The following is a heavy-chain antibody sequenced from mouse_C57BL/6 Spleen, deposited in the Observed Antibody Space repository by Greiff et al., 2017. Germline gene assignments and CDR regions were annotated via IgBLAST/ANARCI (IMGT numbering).Heavy chain of an antibody. CDR2: IDPSDSET. Sequence: QVQLQQPGAELVRPGSSVKLSCKASGYTFTSYWMHWVKQRPIQGLEWIGNIDPSDSETHYNQKFKDKATLTVDKSSSTAYMQLSSLTSEDSAVYYCATLNSNHSYWYFDVWGTGTTVTVAS. D-gene: IGHD2-5*01. V-gene: IGHV1-52*01. J-gene: IGHJ1*03. CDR1: GYTFTSYW. CDR3: ATLNSNHSYWYFDV.